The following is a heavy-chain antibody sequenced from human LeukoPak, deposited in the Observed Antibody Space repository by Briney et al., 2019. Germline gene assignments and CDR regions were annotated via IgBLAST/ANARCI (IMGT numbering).Heavy chain of an antibody. V-gene: IGHV3-21*01. CDR1: GFTFSSYS. CDR3: ASSALAARPPHWYFDL. J-gene: IGHJ2*01. D-gene: IGHD6-6*01. CDR2: ISSSSSYI. Sequence: GGSLRLSCAASGFTFSSYSMNWVRQAPGKGLEWVSSISSSSSYIYYADSVKGRFTISRDNAKNSLYLQMNSLRAEDTAVYYCASSALAARPPHWYFDLWGRGTLVTVSS.